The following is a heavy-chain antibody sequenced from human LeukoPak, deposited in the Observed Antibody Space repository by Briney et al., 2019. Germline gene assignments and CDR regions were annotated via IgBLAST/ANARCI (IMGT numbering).Heavy chain of an antibody. V-gene: IGHV4-39*01. D-gene: IGHD6-19*01. CDR3: ASDPIALAEREY. CDR1: GGSISSSNYY. J-gene: IGHJ4*02. CDR2: ISYCGSI. Sequence: SETLSLTCSVSGGSISSSNYYWGRIRQPPGKGLEWNGSISYCGSIYYSPSLKSQVTISVDTSKNQFSLKLSSVTAADTAMYYCASDPIALAEREYWGQGTLVTVTS.